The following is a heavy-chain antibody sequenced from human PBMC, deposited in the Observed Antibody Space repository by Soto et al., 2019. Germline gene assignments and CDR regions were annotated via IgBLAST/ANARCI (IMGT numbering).Heavy chain of an antibody. D-gene: IGHD3-16*01. CDR1: GGLFSSFA. CDR2: IIPVFSTT. V-gene: IGHV1-69*01. Sequence: QEQLVQSGAEVKKPGSSVKVSCKDSGGLFSSFAISWVRQAPGQGLEWMGGIIPVFSTTNYAQKFQGRVTITADESTNTAYMELSSLTSDDTAMYYCARGGGPYVWFNEFWGQGTQVTVSS. CDR3: ARGGGPYVWFNEF. J-gene: IGHJ4*02.